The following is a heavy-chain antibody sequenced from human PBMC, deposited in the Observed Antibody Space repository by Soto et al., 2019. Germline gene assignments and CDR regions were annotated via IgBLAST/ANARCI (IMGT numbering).Heavy chain of an antibody. D-gene: IGHD3-3*01. V-gene: IGHV3-73*01. J-gene: IGHJ4*02. CDR2: IRSKGDNYAT. Sequence: EVQLVESGGGLVQPGGSLKLSCEASGFIFSDSPIHWVRQASGKGLEWVGRIRSKGDNYATAYAASVRGRFTISRDDSKNTAYLQMNSLKTDDTAVYYCTRLVEWDQGNEYWGQGTLVTVSS. CDR1: GFIFSDSP. CDR3: TRLVEWDQGNEY.